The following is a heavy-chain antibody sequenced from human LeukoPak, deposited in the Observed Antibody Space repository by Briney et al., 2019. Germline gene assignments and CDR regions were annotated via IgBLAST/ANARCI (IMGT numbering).Heavy chain of an antibody. CDR1: RFTFSSYA. CDR2: ISYDGSNK. D-gene: IGHD3-16*01. V-gene: IGHV3-30*04. CDR3: ATIFSWGSDAFDI. J-gene: IGHJ3*02. Sequence: GGSLRLSCAASRFTFSSYAMHGVRQAPGKGLEWVAVISYDGSNKYYADSVKGRFTISRDNSKNTLYLQMSSLRAQDTAVYYCATIFSWGSDAFDIWGQGTMVTVSS.